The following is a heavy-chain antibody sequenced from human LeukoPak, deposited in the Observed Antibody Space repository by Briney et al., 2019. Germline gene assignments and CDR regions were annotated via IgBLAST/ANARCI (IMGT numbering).Heavy chain of an antibody. D-gene: IGHD6-19*01. CDR3: ARTKDYSSGWYGY. Sequence: GGSLRLSCAASGFTFNSYWMHWVRHAPGKGLVWVSRINSYGSSTIYADSVKGRFTISRDNAKNTLYLQMNSLRAEDTAVYYCARTKDYSSGWYGYWGQGTLVTVSS. CDR1: GFTFNSYW. V-gene: IGHV3-74*01. CDR2: INSYGSST. J-gene: IGHJ4*02.